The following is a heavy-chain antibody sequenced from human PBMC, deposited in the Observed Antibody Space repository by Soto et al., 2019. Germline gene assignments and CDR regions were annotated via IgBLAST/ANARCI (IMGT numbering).Heavy chain of an antibody. CDR3: ARWLVVYRGSSYSAMDV. J-gene: IGHJ6*02. D-gene: IGHD6-6*01. CDR1: GGSFSSSGYY. CDR2: ILYSGTA. Sequence: QVQLQESGPGLVKPSQSLSLTCSVSGGSFSSSGYYWSWIRQPPGKGLEWFGYILYSGTAYYNPSLKSRVTISIDPSKYQFSLRLTYVTAADTAVYYCARWLVVYRGSSYSAMDVWGQGTTVTVS. V-gene: IGHV4-30-4*08.